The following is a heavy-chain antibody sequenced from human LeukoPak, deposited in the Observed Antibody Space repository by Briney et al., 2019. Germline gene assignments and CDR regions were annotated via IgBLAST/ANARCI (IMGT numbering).Heavy chain of an antibody. V-gene: IGHV3-74*01. CDR3: ARGEYGSAWPNIDY. D-gene: IGHD6-19*01. J-gene: IGHJ4*02. Sequence: GGSLRLSCAASGFTFSSYWMHWVRRAPGKGLVWVSRINTDGSSTTYADSVKGRFTFSRDNAKNTLILQMNSLRTEDTAVYYCARGEYGSAWPNIDYWGQGTLVTVSS. CDR2: INTDGSST. CDR1: GFTFSSYW.